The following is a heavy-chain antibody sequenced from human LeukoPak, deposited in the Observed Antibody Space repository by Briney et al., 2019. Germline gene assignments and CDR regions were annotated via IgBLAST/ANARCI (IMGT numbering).Heavy chain of an antibody. CDR3: ARDRTPWYFDL. J-gene: IGHJ2*01. CDR2: IIPILGIA. V-gene: IGHV1-69*04. CDR1: GGTFSSYA. Sequence: GAPVKVSCKASGGTFSSYAISWVRQAPGQGLEWMGRIIPILGIANYAQKFQGRVTITADKSTSTAYMELSSLRSEDTAVYYCARDRTPWYFDLWGRGTLVTVSS.